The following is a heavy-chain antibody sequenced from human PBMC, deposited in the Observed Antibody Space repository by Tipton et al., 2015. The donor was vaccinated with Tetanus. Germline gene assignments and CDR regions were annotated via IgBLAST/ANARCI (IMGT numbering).Heavy chain of an antibody. CDR3: ASSYYDFWSGYLNWFDP. V-gene: IGHV4-59*01. J-gene: IGHJ5*02. D-gene: IGHD3-3*01. CDR1: RASMNSYY. Sequence: TLSLTCTVSRASMNSYYWTWIRQPAGKGLEWIGYVYYSGTTNYNPSLKSRVTISVDTSKNQFSLKLSSVTAADTAVYYCASSYYDFWSGYLNWFDPWGQGTLVTVSS. CDR2: VYYSGTT.